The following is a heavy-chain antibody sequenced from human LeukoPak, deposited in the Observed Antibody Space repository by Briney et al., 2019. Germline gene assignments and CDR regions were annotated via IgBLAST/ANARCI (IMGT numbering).Heavy chain of an antibody. J-gene: IGHJ4*02. V-gene: IGHV3-33*01. CDR3: AREGPRGNSQFDY. D-gene: IGHD2/OR15-2a*01. Sequence: GGSLRLSCAASGFTFSSYGMHWVRQAPGKGLEWVAVIWNDGSNKYYADSVKGRFTISRDNSKNTLYPQMNSLRAEDTAVYYCAREGPRGNSQFDYWGQGTLVTVSS. CDR1: GFTFSSYG. CDR2: IWNDGSNK.